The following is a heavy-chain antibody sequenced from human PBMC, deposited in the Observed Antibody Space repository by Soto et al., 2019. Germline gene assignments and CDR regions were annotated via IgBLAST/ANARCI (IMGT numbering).Heavy chain of an antibody. CDR3: ARERFGSAYFYGMDV. Sequence: EVQLVESGGGLIQPGGSLRLSCAASGFTVSSNYMSWVRQAPGKGLEWVSVIYSGGSTHYADSEKGRFTISRDNSKNTLYFQMNSLRVEDTAVYYCARERFGSAYFYGMDVWGQGTTVTVSS. J-gene: IGHJ6*02. CDR2: IYSGGST. CDR1: GFTVSSNY. V-gene: IGHV3-53*01. D-gene: IGHD3-16*01.